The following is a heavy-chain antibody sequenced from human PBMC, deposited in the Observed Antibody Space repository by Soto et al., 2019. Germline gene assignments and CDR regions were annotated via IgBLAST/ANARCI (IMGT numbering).Heavy chain of an antibody. CDR1: GFTVSSNY. D-gene: IGHD1-26*01. CDR2: IYSGAST. V-gene: IGHV3-53*01. CDR3: ARSIVGAVTGVFDI. Sequence: PGGSLRLSCAASGFTVSSNYMNWVRQAPGKGLEWVSVIYSGASTYYADSVKGRFTISRDNSKNMLYLQMNSLRTEDTAVYYCARSIVGAVTGVFDIWGQGTMVTVSS. J-gene: IGHJ3*02.